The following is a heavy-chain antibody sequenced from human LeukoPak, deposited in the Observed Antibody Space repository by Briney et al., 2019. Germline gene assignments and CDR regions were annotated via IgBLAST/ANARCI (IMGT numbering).Heavy chain of an antibody. D-gene: IGHD3-22*01. V-gene: IGHV3-30*04. Sequence: GGSLRLSCAASGFTFSTYSMHWVRQAPGKGLDWVEATSHDGSNKNYADSVKGRFTISRDNSKNTLYLQMNSLRAEDTAVYYCARGGGIVVVTNVNYWGQGTLVTVSS. CDR3: ARGGGIVVVTNVNY. CDR2: TSHDGSNK. CDR1: GFTFSTYS. J-gene: IGHJ4*02.